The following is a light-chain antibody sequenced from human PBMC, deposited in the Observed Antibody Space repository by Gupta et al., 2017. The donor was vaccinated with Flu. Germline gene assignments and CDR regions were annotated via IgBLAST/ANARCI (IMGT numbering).Light chain of an antibody. CDR2: DAS. CDR1: QSVSSF. Sequence: EIGLTQSPATLSLSPGERATLSCRASQSVSSFLAWYQQPPGQAPRLLISDASNRATGIPARFSGSGSGTDFTLTIGSLEPEDFAVYYCQQRYSSWTFGQGTKVEI. V-gene: IGKV3-11*01. CDR3: QQRYSSWT. J-gene: IGKJ1*01.